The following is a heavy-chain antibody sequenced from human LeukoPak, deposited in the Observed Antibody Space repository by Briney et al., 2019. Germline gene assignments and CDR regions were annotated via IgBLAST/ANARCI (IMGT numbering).Heavy chain of an antibody. V-gene: IGHV4-31*03. Sequence: SETPSLTCTVSGGSISSGGYYWSWIRQHPGKGLEWIGYIYYSGSTYYDPSLKSRVTISVDTSKNQFSLKLSSVTAADTAVYYCARWDYGGNSRYFDYWGQGTLVTVSS. D-gene: IGHD4-23*01. J-gene: IGHJ4*02. CDR1: GGSISSGGYY. CDR2: IYYSGST. CDR3: ARWDYGGNSRYFDY.